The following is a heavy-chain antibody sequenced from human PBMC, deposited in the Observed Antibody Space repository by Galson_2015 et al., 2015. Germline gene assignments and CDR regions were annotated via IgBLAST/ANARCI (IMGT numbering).Heavy chain of an antibody. CDR1: GFTFSSFS. CDR3: AKVRSIKAVAGPDFDY. CDR2: IGSSSSPI. V-gene: IGHV3-48*02. J-gene: IGHJ4*02. D-gene: IGHD6-19*01. Sequence: SLRLSCAASGFTFSSFSMNWVRQAPGKGLEWVSYIGSSSSPIYYADSVKGRFTISRDNAKNSLYLQMNSLRDEDTAVYYCAKVRSIKAVAGPDFDYWGQGTLVTVSS.